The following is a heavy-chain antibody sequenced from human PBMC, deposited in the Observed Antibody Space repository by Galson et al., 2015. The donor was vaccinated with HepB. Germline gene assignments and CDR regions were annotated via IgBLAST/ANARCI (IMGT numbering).Heavy chain of an antibody. J-gene: IGHJ4*02. D-gene: IGHD4-17*01. CDR2: ISSSSSTI. Sequence: SLRLSCAASGFTFSSYSMNWVRQAPGKGLEWVSYISSSSSTIYYADSVKCRFTISRDNAKNSLYLQMNSLRDEDTAVYYCAREGYGDYANIFDYWGQGTLVTVSS. CDR1: GFTFSSYS. CDR3: AREGYGDYANIFDY. V-gene: IGHV3-48*02.